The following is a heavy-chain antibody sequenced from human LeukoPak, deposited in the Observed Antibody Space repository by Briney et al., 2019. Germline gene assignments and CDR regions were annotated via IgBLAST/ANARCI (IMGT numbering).Heavy chain of an antibody. CDR3: ARGMYYDILTTYYVDGWLNP. J-gene: IGHJ5*02. CDR2: IYTGGST. CDR1: GGSISTGSYY. V-gene: IGHV4-61*02. D-gene: IGHD3-9*01. Sequence: PSQTLSLTCTVSGGSISTGSYYWTWIRQPAGKGLEWIGRIYTGGSTKYNPSLQSRVTISLDTSKDQFSLKLRSVTAADTAVYYCARGMYYDILTTYYVDGWLNPWGQGTLITVSS.